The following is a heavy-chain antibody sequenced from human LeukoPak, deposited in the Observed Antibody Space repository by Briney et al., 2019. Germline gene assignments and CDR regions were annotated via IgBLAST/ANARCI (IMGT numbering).Heavy chain of an antibody. J-gene: IGHJ5*02. Sequence: ASVKVSCKASGYTFTSYGISWVRQAPGQGLEWMGWISAYNGNTNYAQKLQGRVTMTTDTSTSTAYMELSRLRSDDTAVYYCARETTVTDGGWFDPWGQGTLVTVSS. CDR1: GYTFTSYG. D-gene: IGHD4-17*01. V-gene: IGHV1-18*01. CDR3: ARETTVTDGGWFDP. CDR2: ISAYNGNT.